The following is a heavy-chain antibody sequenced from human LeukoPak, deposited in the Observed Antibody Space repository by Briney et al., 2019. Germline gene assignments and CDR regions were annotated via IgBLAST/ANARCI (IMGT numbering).Heavy chain of an antibody. CDR3: ARDWSPFCGGDCYSGWFDP. D-gene: IGHD2-21*02. J-gene: IGHJ5*02. CDR1: GGFISSYY. Sequence: SETLSLTCTVPGGFISSYYWSWIRQAPGKGLEWIASIYYSGSTYYNPSLKSRVTISVDTPKNQFSLKLSSVTAADTAVYYCARDWSPFCGGDCYSGWFDPWGQGTLVTVSS. CDR2: IYYSGST. V-gene: IGHV4-39*07.